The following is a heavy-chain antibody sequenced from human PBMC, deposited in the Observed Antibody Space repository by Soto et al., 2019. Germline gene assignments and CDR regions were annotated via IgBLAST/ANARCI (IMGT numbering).Heavy chain of an antibody. CDR2: ISSDGNNK. J-gene: IGHJ4*02. CDR1: GFTFSRYA. Sequence: QVQLVESGGGVVQPGRSLRLSCAASGFTFSRYAMHWVRQAPGKGLEWVTVISSDGNNKYYADSVRGRFTISRDNPENTRNLRLSSLTGGDTAVFFWASGSSEVLQQQPLKYWGRGTLVTVSS. D-gene: IGHD1-1*01. V-gene: IGHV3-30*14. CDR3: ASGSSEVLQQQPLKY.